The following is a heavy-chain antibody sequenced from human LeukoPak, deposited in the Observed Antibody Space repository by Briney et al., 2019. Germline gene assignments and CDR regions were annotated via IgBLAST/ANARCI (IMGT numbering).Heavy chain of an antibody. D-gene: IGHD6-13*01. CDR2: IYHSGST. J-gene: IGHJ6*03. CDR1: GYSISSGYY. CDR3: VRVAQQLVDGTHYYYYMDV. V-gene: IGHV4-38-2*02. Sequence: PSETLSLTCTVSGYSISSGYYWGWIRQPPGKGLEWIGSIYHSGSTYYNPSLKSRVTISADTSKNQFSLKLRSVTAADTAVYYCVRVAQQLVDGTHYYYYMDVWGKGTTVTVSS.